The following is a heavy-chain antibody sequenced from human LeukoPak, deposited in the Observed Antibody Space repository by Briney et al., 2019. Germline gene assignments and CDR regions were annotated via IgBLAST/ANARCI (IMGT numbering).Heavy chain of an antibody. V-gene: IGHV3-74*01. Sequence: GGSLRLSCQDSGFTFSHYWMHWVRQAPGKGLVWVSRINTDGSNIGYADSVKGRFTISRDNAKNTLYLQMNSLRAEDTAVYYCARDFKEADPWGQGTLVTVSS. J-gene: IGHJ5*02. CDR2: INTDGSNI. CDR3: ARDFKEADP. CDR1: GFTFSHYW.